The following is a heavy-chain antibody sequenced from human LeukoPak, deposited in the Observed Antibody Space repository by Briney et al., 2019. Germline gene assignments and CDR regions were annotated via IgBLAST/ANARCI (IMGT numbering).Heavy chain of an antibody. CDR3: AREVVVAARGGFDP. CDR2: IIPILGIA. J-gene: IGHJ5*02. CDR1: GGTFSSYA. Sequence: SVKVSCKASGGTFSSYAISWVRQAPGQGLEWMGRIIPILGIANYAQKFQGRVTITADKSTSTAYMELSSLRSEDTAVYYCAREVVVAARGGFDPWGQGTLATVSS. D-gene: IGHD2-15*01. V-gene: IGHV1-69*04.